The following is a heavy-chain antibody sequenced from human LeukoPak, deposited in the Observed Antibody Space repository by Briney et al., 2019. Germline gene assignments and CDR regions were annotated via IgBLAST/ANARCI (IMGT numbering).Heavy chain of an antibody. J-gene: IGHJ6*02. CDR2: IYYSGST. CDR1: GGSISSGDYY. Sequence: SQTLSLTRTVSGGSISSGDYYWSWIRQPPGKGLEWIGYIYYSGSTYYNPSLKSRVTISVDTSKNQFSLKLSSVTAADTAVYYCARSNSRPRYGMDVWGQGTTVTVSS. CDR3: ARSNSRPRYGMDV. D-gene: IGHD6-6*01. V-gene: IGHV4-30-4*01.